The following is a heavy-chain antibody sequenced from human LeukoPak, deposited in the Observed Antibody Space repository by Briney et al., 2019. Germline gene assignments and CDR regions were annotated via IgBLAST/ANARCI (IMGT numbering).Heavy chain of an antibody. D-gene: IGHD2-2*01. J-gene: IGHJ4*02. Sequence: SETLSLTCAVYGGSFSGYYWSWLRQPPGKGLEWIGEINHSGSTNYNPSLKSRVTISVDTSKNQFSLKLSSVTAADTAVYYCASLPLLHYCSSTSCYSDYWGQGTLVTVSS. CDR1: GGSFSGYY. V-gene: IGHV4-34*01. CDR3: ASLPLLHYCSSTSCYSDY. CDR2: INHSGST.